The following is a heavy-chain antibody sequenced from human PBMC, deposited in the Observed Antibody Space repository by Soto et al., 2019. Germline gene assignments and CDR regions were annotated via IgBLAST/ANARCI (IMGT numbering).Heavy chain of an antibody. CDR1: GGTFSSEE. J-gene: IGHJ4*02. D-gene: IGHD6-19*01. CDR2: IIPIFGTA. Sequence: SVKGSGKASGGTFSSEEIRWLRQAPGQGLEWMGGIIPIFGTANYAQKFQGRVTITADESTSTAYMELSSLRSEDTAVYYCARDRLAVAALDYWGQGTLVTVSS. CDR3: ARDRLAVAALDY. V-gene: IGHV1-69*13.